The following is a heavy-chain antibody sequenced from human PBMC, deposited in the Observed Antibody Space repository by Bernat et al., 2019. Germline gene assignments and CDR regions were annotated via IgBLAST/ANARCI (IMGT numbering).Heavy chain of an antibody. D-gene: IGHD4-17*01. V-gene: IGHV4-59*11. Sequence: QVQLQESGPRLVKPSETLSLTCSVSGGSISGHYWSWIRQPPGKGLEWIGYVYYSGSTNCNPSLKSRVTMSVDTSKNQFSLKLSSVTAADSAVYYCARTYGDYVSYYYGLDVWGQGTTVTVSS. J-gene: IGHJ6*02. CDR2: VYYSGST. CDR3: ARTYGDYVSYYYGLDV. CDR1: GGSISGHY.